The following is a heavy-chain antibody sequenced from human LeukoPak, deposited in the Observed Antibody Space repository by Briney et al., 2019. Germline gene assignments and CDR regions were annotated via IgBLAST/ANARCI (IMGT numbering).Heavy chain of an antibody. Sequence: KPSETLSLTCAVYGGSFSGYYWSWIRQPPGKGLEWIGEINHSGSTNYNPSLKSRVTISVDTSKNQFSLKLSSVTAADTAVYYCARQQWLQYDCFNIWGQGTVVTVSS. CDR3: ARQQWLQYDCFNI. CDR1: GGSFSGYY. J-gene: IGHJ3*02. V-gene: IGHV4-34*01. CDR2: INHSGST. D-gene: IGHD6-19*01.